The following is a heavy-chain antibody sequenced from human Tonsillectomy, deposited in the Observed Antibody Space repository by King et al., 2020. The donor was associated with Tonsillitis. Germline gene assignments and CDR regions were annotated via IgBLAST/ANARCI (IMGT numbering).Heavy chain of an antibody. D-gene: IGHD6-19*01. CDR1: GFTFGDYA. CDR3: TRDSGYSSGWYAVTAVDY. J-gene: IGHJ4*02. Sequence: VQLVESGGGLVQPGRSLRLSCTASGFTFGDYAMSWFRQAPGKGLEWVGFIRSKAYGGTTEYAASVKGRFTISRDDSKSIAYLQMNSLKTEDTAVYYCTRDSGYSSGWYAVTAVDYWGQGTLVTVSS. V-gene: IGHV3-49*03. CDR2: IRSKAYGGTT.